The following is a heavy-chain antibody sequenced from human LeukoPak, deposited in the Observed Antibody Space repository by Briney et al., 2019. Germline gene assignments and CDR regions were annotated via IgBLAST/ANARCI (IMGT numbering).Heavy chain of an antibody. J-gene: IGHJ5*02. CDR3: AHRHGSWYRGLNNSWFDP. CDR2: IYWDDDK. CDR1: GFSLSTSGVG. D-gene: IGHD6-13*01. Sequence: ESGPTLVKPTQTLTLTCTFSGFSLSTSGVGVGWIRQPPGKALEWLALIYWDDDKRYSPSLKSRLTITKDTSKNQVVLTMTNMDPVDTATYYCAHRHGSWYRGLNNSWFDPWGQGTLVTVSS. V-gene: IGHV2-5*02.